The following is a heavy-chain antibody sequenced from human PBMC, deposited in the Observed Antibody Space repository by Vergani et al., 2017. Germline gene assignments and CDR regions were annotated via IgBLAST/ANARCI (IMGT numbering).Heavy chain of an antibody. Sequence: QVQLVQSGAEVKKPGSSVKVSCKASGGTFSSYTISWVRQAPGQGLEWMGRIIPILGIANYAQKFQGRVTITADKSTSTAYMELSSLRAEDTAVYYCARGGLSTSVTEGPDIYGMDVGGQGTTVTVSS. V-gene: IGHV1-69*04. CDR2: IIPILGIA. CDR1: GGTFSSYT. J-gene: IGHJ6*02. CDR3: ARGGLSTSVTEGPDIYGMDV. D-gene: IGHD2-21*02.